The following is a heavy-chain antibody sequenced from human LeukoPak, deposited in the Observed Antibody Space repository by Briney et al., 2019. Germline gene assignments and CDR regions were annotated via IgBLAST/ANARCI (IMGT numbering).Heavy chain of an antibody. Sequence: TGGSLRLSCAASGFTFDDYAMHWVRQAPGKGLEWVSGISWNSGSIGYADSVKGRFTISRDNAKNSLYLQMNSLRAEDTALYYCAKDHYESSGRLDYWGQGTLVTVSS. CDR3: AKDHYESSGRLDY. D-gene: IGHD3-22*01. J-gene: IGHJ4*02. CDR2: ISWNSGSI. CDR1: GFTFDDYA. V-gene: IGHV3-9*01.